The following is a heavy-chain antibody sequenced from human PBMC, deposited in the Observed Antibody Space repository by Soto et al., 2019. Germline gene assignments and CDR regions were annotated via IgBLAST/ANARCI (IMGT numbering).Heavy chain of an antibody. CDR3: ARDEQQLASYYYYYGMDV. CDR1: GGTFSSYA. V-gene: IGHV1-69*13. Sequence: SVKVSCKASGGTFSSYAISWVRQAPGQGLEWMGGIIPIFGTANYAQKFQGRVTITADESTSTAYMELSSLRSEDTAVYYCARDEQQLASYYYYYGMDVWGQGTTVTVSS. CDR2: IIPIFGTA. J-gene: IGHJ6*02. D-gene: IGHD6-13*01.